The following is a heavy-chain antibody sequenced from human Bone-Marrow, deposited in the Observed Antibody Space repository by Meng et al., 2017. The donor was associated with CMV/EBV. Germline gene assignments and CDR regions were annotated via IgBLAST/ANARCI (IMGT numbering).Heavy chain of an antibody. D-gene: IGHD3-3*01. V-gene: IGHV1-18*01. CDR3: ARDHTSHNPLRFLEWLSSTPFYYGMDV. J-gene: IGHJ6*02. CDR2: ISAYNGNT. Sequence: ASVKVSCKTSGYTFASNGISWVRQAPGQGLEWMGWISAYNGNTNYAQKLQGRVTMTTDTSTSTAYMELRSLRSDDTAVYYCARDHTSHNPLRFLEWLSSTPFYYGMDVWGQGTTVTVSS. CDR1: GYTFASNG.